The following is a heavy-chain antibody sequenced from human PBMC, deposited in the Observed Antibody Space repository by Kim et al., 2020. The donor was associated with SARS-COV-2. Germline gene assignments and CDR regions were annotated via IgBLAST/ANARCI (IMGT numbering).Heavy chain of an antibody. CDR1: GGYISSSSYY. D-gene: IGHD1-1*01. Sequence: SETLSLTCTVYGGYISSSSYYWGWIRQPPGKGLEWIGSIDYSGSTYYNPYPKSRGTISVDTSKNQFSLKLGSVTAADTAVYYGARTTQENWNDPHYYFDYWGEGTLVTVSA. CDR3: ARTTQENWNDPHYYFDY. J-gene: IGHJ4*02. CDR2: IDYSGST. V-gene: IGHV4-39*01.